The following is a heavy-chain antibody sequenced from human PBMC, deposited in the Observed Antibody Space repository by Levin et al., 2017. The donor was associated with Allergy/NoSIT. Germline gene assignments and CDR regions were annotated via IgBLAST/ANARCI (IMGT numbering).Heavy chain of an antibody. J-gene: IGHJ4*02. CDR2: IKQDGSEK. V-gene: IGHV3-7*01. Sequence: LSLTCAASGFTFSNYWMNWVRQAPGKGLEWVANIKQDGSEKHYIDSVKGRFTISRDNAKNSLYLEMNSLRVEDTAVYYCARDYSYASDYWGQGTLATVSA. CDR3: ARDYSYASDY. CDR1: GFTFSNYW. D-gene: IGHD5-18*01.